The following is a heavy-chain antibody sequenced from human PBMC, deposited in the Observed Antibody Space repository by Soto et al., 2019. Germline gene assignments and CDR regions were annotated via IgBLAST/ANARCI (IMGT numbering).Heavy chain of an antibody. Sequence: ASVKVSCKASGYTFTSYAMHWVRQAPGQRLEWMGWINAGNGNTKYSQKFQGRVTITRDTSASTAYMELSSLRSEDTAVYYCARVAVVVPAAMRGYYYYMDVWGKGTTVTVSS. J-gene: IGHJ6*03. CDR2: INAGNGNT. CDR1: GYTFTSYA. V-gene: IGHV1-3*01. CDR3: ARVAVVVPAAMRGYYYYMDV. D-gene: IGHD2-2*01.